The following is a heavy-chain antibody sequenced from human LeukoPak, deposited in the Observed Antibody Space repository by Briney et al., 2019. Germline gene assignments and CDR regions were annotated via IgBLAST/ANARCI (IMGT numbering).Heavy chain of an antibody. CDR2: ISTYNGNT. J-gene: IGHJ5*02. CDR1: GYTFTSYG. Sequence: ASVKVSCKASGYTFTSYGISWVRQAPGQGLEWMGWISTYNGNTNYAQKLQGRVTMTTDTSMSTAYMELRSLRSDDTAVYYCASQAVATNDWIDPWGQGTLVTVSS. D-gene: IGHD6-19*01. V-gene: IGHV1-18*01. CDR3: ASQAVATNDWIDP.